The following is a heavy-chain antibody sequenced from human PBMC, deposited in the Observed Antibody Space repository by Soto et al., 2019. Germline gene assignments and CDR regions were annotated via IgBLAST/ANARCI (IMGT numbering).Heavy chain of an antibody. D-gene: IGHD1-26*01. CDR3: ATQEVGGSYVYTFAP. CDR2: IYYSGST. CDR1: GASITTYY. J-gene: IGHJ5*02. Sequence: PSETLSLTCTVSGASITTYYWGWIRQPPGKGLEWIGSIYYSGSTYYNPSLKSRVTISVDTSKNQFSLKLSSVTAADTAVYYCATQEVGGSYVYTFAPWGQGTLVTVSS. V-gene: IGHV4-59*05.